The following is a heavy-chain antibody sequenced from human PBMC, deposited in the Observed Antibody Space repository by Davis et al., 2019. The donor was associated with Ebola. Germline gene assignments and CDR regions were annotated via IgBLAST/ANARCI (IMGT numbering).Heavy chain of an antibody. Sequence: SETLSLTCTVPGDSMKTYLWSWIRQPPGKGLEWIGYIFYSGSTTYNPSLKSRVTMSIDTSKKQFSLKVNSVTPADTAVYYCARNSDYGSNDVFDIWGQGTMVTVSS. D-gene: IGHD4-17*01. J-gene: IGHJ3*02. V-gene: IGHV4-59*01. CDR1: GDSMKTYL. CDR2: IFYSGST. CDR3: ARNSDYGSNDVFDI.